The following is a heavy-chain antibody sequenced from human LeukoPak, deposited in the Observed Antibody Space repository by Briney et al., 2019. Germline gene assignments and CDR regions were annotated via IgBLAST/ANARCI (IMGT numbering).Heavy chain of an antibody. CDR2: IYTSGST. CDR3: ARERQVTAIPTPDWFDP. D-gene: IGHD2-21*02. J-gene: IGHJ5*02. CDR1: GGSISSYY. V-gene: IGHV4-4*07. Sequence: SETLSLTCTVSGGSISSYYWSWIRQPPGKGLEWIGRIYTSGSTNYNPSLKSRVTMSVDTSKNQFSLKLSSVTAADTAVYYCARERQVTAIPTPDWFDPWGQGTLVTVSS.